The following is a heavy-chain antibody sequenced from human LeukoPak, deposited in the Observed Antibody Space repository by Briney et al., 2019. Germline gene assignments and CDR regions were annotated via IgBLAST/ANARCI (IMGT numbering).Heavy chain of an antibody. CDR3: TTELRPWGLWFLKSHFDY. CDR2: IKSKTDGGTT. Sequence: GGSLRLSCAASGFTFSNARMSWVRQAPGKGLEWVGRIKSKTDGGTTDYAAPVKGRFTISRDDSKNTLYLQMNSLKTEDTAVYYCTTELRPWGLWFLKSHFDYWGQGTLVTVSS. CDR1: GFTFSNAR. J-gene: IGHJ4*02. V-gene: IGHV3-15*01. D-gene: IGHD3-10*01.